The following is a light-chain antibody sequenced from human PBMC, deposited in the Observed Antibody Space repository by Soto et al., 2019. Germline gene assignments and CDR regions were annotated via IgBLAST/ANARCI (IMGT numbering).Light chain of an antibody. CDR2: DVS. V-gene: IGLV2-14*01. J-gene: IGLJ3*02. CDR1: SSDVGGYNY. CDR3: TSYTSTSVTG. Sequence: SVLTQPASVSGTPGQSSTISCTGTSSDVGGYNYVSWYQQHPGKAPKLLIYDVSDRPSWVSDRFSGSKSGNSASLTSSGAQAEDEAEYYSTSYTSTSVTGFGGRTKLTVL.